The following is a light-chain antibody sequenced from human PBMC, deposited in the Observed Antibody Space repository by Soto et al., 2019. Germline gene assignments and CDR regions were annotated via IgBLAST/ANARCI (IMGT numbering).Light chain of an antibody. CDR2: LNNDGSH. V-gene: IGLV4-69*01. CDR1: SGHSSYA. J-gene: IGLJ2*01. Sequence: QPVLTQPPSASASLGASVKLTCTLSSGHSSYAIAWHQKQPDKGPRYLMELNNDGSHTKGGGVPDRFSGSSSGAERFLIISSLQSEDEADYYCQTWGTGFQVFGGGTQLTVL. CDR3: QTWGTGFQV.